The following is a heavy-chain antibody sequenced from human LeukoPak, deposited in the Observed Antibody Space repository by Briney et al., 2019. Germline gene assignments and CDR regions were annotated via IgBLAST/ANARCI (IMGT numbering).Heavy chain of an antibody. CDR3: AKDGVYYGGY. CDR1: GFTFSSYA. Sequence: GGSLRLSCAASGFTFSSYAMRWVRQAPGKGLEWVAVISYDGSNKYYADSVKGRFTISRDNSKNTLYLQMNSLRAEDTAVYYCAKDGVYYGGYWGQGTLVTVSS. V-gene: IGHV3-30-3*01. CDR2: ISYDGSNK. J-gene: IGHJ4*02. D-gene: IGHD4-23*01.